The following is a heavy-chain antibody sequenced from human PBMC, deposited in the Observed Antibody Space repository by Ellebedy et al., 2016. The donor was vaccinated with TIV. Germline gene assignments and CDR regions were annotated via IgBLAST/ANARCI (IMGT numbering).Heavy chain of an antibody. Sequence: MPSETLSLTCAVYGGSFSGYYWSWIRQPPGKGLEWIGEINHSGSTNYNPSLKSRVTISVDTSKNQFSLKLSSVTAADTAVYYCARVNGSGSYYLDYWGQGTLVTVSS. D-gene: IGHD3-10*01. V-gene: IGHV4-34*01. CDR3: ARVNGSGSYYLDY. CDR2: INHSGST. CDR1: GGSFSGYY. J-gene: IGHJ4*02.